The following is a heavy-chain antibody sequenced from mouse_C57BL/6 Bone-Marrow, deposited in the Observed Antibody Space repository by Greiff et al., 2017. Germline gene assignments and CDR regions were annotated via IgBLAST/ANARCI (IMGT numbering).Heavy chain of an antibody. V-gene: IGHV5-4*01. CDR1: GFTFSSYA. CDR3: ARDRRGLRRGFAY. CDR2: ISDSGSYT. D-gene: IGHD2-4*01. J-gene: IGHJ3*01. Sequence: EVKLVESGGGLVKPGGSLKLSCAASGFTFSSYAMSWVRQTPEKRLEWVATISDSGSYTYYPDNVKGRFTISRDNAKNNLYLQMSHLKSEDTAMYYCARDRRGLRRGFAYWGQGTLVTVSA.